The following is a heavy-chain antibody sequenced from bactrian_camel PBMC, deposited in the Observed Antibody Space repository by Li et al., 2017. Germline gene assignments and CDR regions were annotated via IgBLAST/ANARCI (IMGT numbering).Heavy chain of an antibody. J-gene: IGHJ4*01. CDR2: ISGDANT. CDR3: AADLGWCGSAPLQREFRN. CDR1: GYIFSSCA. Sequence: VQLVESGGGSVQAGDSLKLSCTAPGYIFSSCAMAWFRQAPGKERELVSAISGDANTTYADSVKGRFTISQDVPKRTLYLQMNSLKPEDSAMHYCAADLGWCGSAPLQREFRNWGQGTQVTVS. D-gene: IGHD6*01. V-gene: IGHV3S53*01.